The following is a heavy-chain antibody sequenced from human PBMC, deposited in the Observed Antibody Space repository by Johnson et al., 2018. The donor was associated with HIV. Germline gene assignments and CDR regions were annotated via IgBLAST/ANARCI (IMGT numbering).Heavy chain of an antibody. D-gene: IGHD6-6*01. CDR1: GFTVSRNY. Sequence: EVQLVESGGGLVQPGGSLRLSCAASGFTVSRNYMTWVRQAPGKGLEWVSVIYGGGNTYYADPVNGRFTISRDNSQNTLYLQMNSLRAEDTAVYYCARDQSSRQAFDIWGQGTMVTVSS. V-gene: IGHV3-66*01. CDR2: IYGGGNT. CDR3: ARDQSSRQAFDI. J-gene: IGHJ3*02.